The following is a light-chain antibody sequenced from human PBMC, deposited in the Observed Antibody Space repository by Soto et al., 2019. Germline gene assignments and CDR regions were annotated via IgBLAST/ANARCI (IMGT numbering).Light chain of an antibody. CDR1: SSDVGGYKY. V-gene: IGLV2-14*03. CDR3: RSYTRRSAYV. Sequence: QSVLTQPASVSGSPGQSITISCTGTSSDVGGYKYVSWFQQYPGKVPKLIMYEVNDRPSGVSNRFSASKSGNTASLTISGLQAEDESDYECRSYTRRSAYVFGTGTKVTVL. CDR2: EVN. J-gene: IGLJ1*01.